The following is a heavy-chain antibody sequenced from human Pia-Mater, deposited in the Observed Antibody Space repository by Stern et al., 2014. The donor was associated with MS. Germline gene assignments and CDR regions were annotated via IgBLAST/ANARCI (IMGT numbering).Heavy chain of an antibody. D-gene: IGHD2-8*01. J-gene: IGHJ3*02. CDR2: IIPTIGIA. V-gene: IGHV1-69*17. CDR1: GRTFSSHA. Sequence: VHLVQPAPDPTHPPPPPTVSRKPSGRTFSSHALRWVPQAPGQRLEWVGGIIPTIGIANHAQKFQGRVPITADKSRDTGYMELSSLRSEDTALYYCARDGGGVDIWGQGTMVSVSS. CDR3: ARDGGGVDI.